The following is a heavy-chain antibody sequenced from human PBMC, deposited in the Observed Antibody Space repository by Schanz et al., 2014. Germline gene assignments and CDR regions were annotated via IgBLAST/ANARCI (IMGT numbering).Heavy chain of an antibody. D-gene: IGHD3-16*01. CDR2: TSTDGTKT. V-gene: IGHV3-30*19. CDR1: GFKFGSYG. Sequence: QVQMVESGGGVVQPGGSLRLSCAASGFKFGSYGMHWVRQVPGKGLEWVAVTSTDGTKTYYAASVRGRFTISRDNSKNTVYLQMNSLRSEDTAVYYCTRDRGALINHNDALDLWGQGTMVSVSS. J-gene: IGHJ3*01. CDR3: TRDRGALINHNDALDL.